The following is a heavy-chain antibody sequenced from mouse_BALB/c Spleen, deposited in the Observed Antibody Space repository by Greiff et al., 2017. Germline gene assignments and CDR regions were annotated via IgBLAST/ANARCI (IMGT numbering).Heavy chain of an antibody. CDR1: GFSLTSYG. J-gene: IGHJ4*01. CDR2: IWAGGST. Sequence: QVQLKESGPGLVAPSQSLSITCTVSGFSLTSYGVHWVRQPPGKGLEWLGVIWAGGSTNYNSALMSRLSISKDNSKSQVFLKMNSLQTDDTAMYYGAREVAKGGRWYAMDYWGQGTSVTVSS. D-gene: IGHD1-1*01. V-gene: IGHV2-9*02. CDR3: AREVAKGGRWYAMDY.